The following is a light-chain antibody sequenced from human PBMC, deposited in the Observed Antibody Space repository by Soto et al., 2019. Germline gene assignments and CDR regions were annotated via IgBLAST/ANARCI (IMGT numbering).Light chain of an antibody. CDR2: DAS. J-gene: IGKJ2*01. CDR3: QQRSSWPPYT. V-gene: IGKV3-11*01. Sequence: EIVLTQSPATLSLSPGERATLSCRASQSISSFLAWYQQKPGQTPRLLIYDASNRVTGIPTRFSGSGSGTDFTLTIGNVEPEDFAVYYCQQRSSWPPYTFGQGTKLEIK. CDR1: QSISSF.